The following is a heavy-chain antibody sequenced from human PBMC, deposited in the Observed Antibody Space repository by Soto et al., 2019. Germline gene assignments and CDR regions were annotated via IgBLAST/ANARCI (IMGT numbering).Heavy chain of an antibody. Sequence: SVKVSCKASGGTFSSYAISWVRQAPGQGLEWMGGIIPIFGTANYAQKFQGRVTITADESTSTAYMELSSLRSEDTAVYYCASGDYVYIGPTGSYSYYSGMDVWGQGTTVTVSS. D-gene: IGHD3-10*01. CDR1: GGTFSSYA. CDR2: IIPIFGTA. V-gene: IGHV1-69*13. J-gene: IGHJ6*02. CDR3: ASGDYVYIGPTGSYSYYSGMDV.